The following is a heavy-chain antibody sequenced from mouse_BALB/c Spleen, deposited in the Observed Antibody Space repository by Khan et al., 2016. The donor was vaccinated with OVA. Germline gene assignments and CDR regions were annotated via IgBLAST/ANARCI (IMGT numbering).Heavy chain of an antibody. J-gene: IGHJ3*01. V-gene: IGHV1-81*01. Sequence: QVQLQQSVPELVNPGASLKVSCKASGYTFTDYIIGWVKQSTRQGLEWIGDIFPGSGTPYYNEKFKDKATLTADKSSKTAYMQISTLTSDDSAVYFYARGGYAVSAYWGQGTLVTVSA. CDR3: ARGGYAVSAY. CDR2: IFPGSGTP. D-gene: IGHD1-1*01. CDR1: GYTFTDYI.